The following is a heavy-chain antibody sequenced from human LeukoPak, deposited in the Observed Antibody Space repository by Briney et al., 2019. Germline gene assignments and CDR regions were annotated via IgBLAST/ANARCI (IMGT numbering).Heavy chain of an antibody. Sequence: GRSLRLSCAASGSTFSSYAMHWVRQAPGEGLEWVAVISYDGSNKYYADSVKGRFTISRDNSKNTLYLQMNSLRAEDTAVYYCARASEEDPYYYYYGMDVWGQGTTVTVSS. J-gene: IGHJ6*02. V-gene: IGHV3-30-3*01. CDR1: GSTFSSYA. CDR3: ARASEEDPYYYYYGMDV. CDR2: ISYDGSNK.